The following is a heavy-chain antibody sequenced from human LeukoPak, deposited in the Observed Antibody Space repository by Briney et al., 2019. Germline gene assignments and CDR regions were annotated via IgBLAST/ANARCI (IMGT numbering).Heavy chain of an antibody. D-gene: IGHD5-12*01. CDR1: GFTFDDYA. V-gene: IGHV3-9*01. Sequence: GGSLRLSCAVSGFTFDDYAMHWVRQAPGKGLEWVAGISWSSGNIGYADSVKGRFTISRDNAENSLHLQMNSLRTEDTALYFCARDAWRRAFNYGMDVWGQGTTVAVSS. CDR3: ARDAWRRAFNYGMDV. CDR2: ISWSSGNI. J-gene: IGHJ6*02.